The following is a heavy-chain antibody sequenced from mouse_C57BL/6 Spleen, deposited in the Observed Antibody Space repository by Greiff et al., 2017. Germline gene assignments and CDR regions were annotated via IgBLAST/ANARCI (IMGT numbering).Heavy chain of an antibody. Sequence: QVQLKESGAELVRPGASVTLSCKASGYTFTDYEMHWVKQTTVHGLEWIGAIDPETGGTAYNQKFKGKAILTADKSSSTAYMELRSLTSEDSAVYYCTRGRLLYAMDYWGQGTSVTVSS. CDR1: GYTFTDYE. CDR3: TRGRLLYAMDY. V-gene: IGHV1-15*01. CDR2: IDPETGGT. J-gene: IGHJ4*01. D-gene: IGHD1-1*01.